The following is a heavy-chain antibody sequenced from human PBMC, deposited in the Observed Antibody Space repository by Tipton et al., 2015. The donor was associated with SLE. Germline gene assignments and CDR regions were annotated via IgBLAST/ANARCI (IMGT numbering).Heavy chain of an antibody. CDR2: ISAAGT. CDR1: GFTFNIHA. J-gene: IGHJ4*02. CDR3: AKAAYATAHGGAYFDY. V-gene: IGHV3-23*01. D-gene: IGHD4-17*01. Sequence: GSLRLSCAASGFTFNIHAMTWVRQATGKGLKWVSGISAAGTFYADSVKGRFTFSRDNSKNTRYLQMSSLRPDDTAVYYWAKAAYATAHGGAYFDYWGQGTLVTVSS.